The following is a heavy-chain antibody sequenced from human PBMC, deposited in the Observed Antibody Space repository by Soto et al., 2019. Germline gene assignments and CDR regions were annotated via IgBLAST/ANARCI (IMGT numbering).Heavy chain of an antibody. CDR3: ARGLGYYDFWSGYSYYYYYYGMDV. CDR1: GYSLTIDD. V-gene: IGHV1-8*01. CDR2: MNPNSGNT. D-gene: IGHD3-3*01. Sequence: ASLNLDWKTAGYSLTIDDINWVRQATGQGLEWMGWMNPNSGNTGYAQKFQGRVTMTRNTSISTAYMELSSLRSEDTAVYYCARGLGYYDFWSGYSYYYYYYGMDVWGQPPTVTVSS. J-gene: IGHJ6*02.